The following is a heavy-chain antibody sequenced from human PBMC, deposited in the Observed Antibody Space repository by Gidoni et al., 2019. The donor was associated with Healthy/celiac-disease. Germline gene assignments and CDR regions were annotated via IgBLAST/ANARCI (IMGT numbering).Heavy chain of an antibody. J-gene: IGHJ4*02. CDR1: GFTFSSYG. CDR3: AKARGYSSGWYYFDY. D-gene: IGHD6-19*01. CDR2: ISYDGSNK. Sequence: QVQLVESGGGVVQPGGSLRLSCAASGFTFSSYGMHWVRQAPGKGLEWVAVISYDGSNKYYADSVKGRFTISRDNSKNTLYLQMNSLRAEDTAVYYCAKARGYSSGWYYFDYWGQGTLVTVSS. V-gene: IGHV3-30*18.